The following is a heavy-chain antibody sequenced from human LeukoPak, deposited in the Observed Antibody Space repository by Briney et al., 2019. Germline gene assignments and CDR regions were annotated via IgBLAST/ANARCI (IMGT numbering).Heavy chain of an antibody. V-gene: IGHV4-39*01. D-gene: IGHD6-19*01. CDR1: GGSINSSDYY. CDR2: IYYTGSA. J-gene: IGHJ4*02. Sequence: SETLSLTCTVSGGSINSSDYYWGWLRQPPGKGLEWIGSIYYTGSAYYNPSLKRRVTISVDTSKNQFFLRLRSVTAADTAVYYCASSSSGWLYWGQGTLVTVSS. CDR3: ASSSSGWLY.